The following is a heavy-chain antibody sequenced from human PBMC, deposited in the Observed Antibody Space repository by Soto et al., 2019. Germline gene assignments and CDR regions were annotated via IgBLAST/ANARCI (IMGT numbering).Heavy chain of an antibody. CDR3: ARDRGSGSYYEDY. D-gene: IGHD3-10*01. CDR1: GFTFSSYG. Sequence: QVQLVESGGGVVQPGRSLRLSCAASGFTFSSYGMHWVRQAPGKGLEWVAVIWYDGSNKYYADSVKGRFTISRDNSKNTLYLQMNSLRAEDTAVYYCARDRGSGSYYEDYWGQGTLVTVSS. J-gene: IGHJ4*02. CDR2: IWYDGSNK. V-gene: IGHV3-33*01.